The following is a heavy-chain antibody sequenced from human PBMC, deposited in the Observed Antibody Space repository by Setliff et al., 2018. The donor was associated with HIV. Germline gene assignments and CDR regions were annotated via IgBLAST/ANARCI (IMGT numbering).Heavy chain of an antibody. CDR2: ITASRLYM. J-gene: IGHJ4*02. V-gene: IGHV3-21*01. D-gene: IGHD3-10*01. CDR1: GFTFSSYT. Sequence: PGGSLRLSCAASGFTFSSYTMIWVRQAPGKGLEWVSSITASRLYMYYADSVKGRFTISRDNAKNSLYLQMNSLRAEDTAVYYCAMSVIFDYWGQGALVTVSS. CDR3: AMSVIFDY.